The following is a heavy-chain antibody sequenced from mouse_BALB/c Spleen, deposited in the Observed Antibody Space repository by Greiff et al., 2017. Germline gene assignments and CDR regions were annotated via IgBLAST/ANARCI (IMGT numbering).Heavy chain of an antibody. CDR2: SRNKANDYTT. J-gene: IGHJ1*01. CDR3: ARDLGYFDV. V-gene: IGHV7-1*02. CDR1: GFTFSDFY. Sequence: EVQRVESGGGLVQPGGSLRLSCATSGFTFSDFYMEWVRQPPGKRLEWIAASRNKANDYTTEYSASVKGRFIVSRDTSQSILYLQMNALRAEDTASYDCARDLGYFDVWGAGTTVTVSS.